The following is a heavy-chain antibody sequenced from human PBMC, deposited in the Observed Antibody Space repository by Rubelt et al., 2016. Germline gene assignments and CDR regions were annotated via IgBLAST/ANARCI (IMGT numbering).Heavy chain of an antibody. D-gene: IGHD3-10*01. Sequence: QVQLQESGPGLVKPSETLSLTCTVSGGSISSYYWSWIRQPPGKGLEWLGYIYYSGSPNYNPPPQGRVISPVGRSKNQFSLRLRSVTAADTAVYYCARDGAQPSDAFDIWGQGTMVTVSS. V-gene: IGHV4-59*01. CDR3: ARDGAQPSDAFDI. CDR1: GGSISSYY. CDR2: IYYSGSP. J-gene: IGHJ3*02.